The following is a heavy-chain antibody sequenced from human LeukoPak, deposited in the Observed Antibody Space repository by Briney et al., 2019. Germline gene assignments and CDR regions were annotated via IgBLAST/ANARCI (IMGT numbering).Heavy chain of an antibody. Sequence: AGGSLTLACAVSGLTFSSYSVKWVRPAPGKGVEWDSSISSSSNHIYYADSVKGRCTISRDNAKNSLYLQMTNLRADGTAVYYRARWCYYGSAYYYYYMDVWGKGTTVTVSS. J-gene: IGHJ6*03. CDR1: GLTFSSYS. D-gene: IGHD3-10*01. CDR3: ARWCYYGSAYYYYYMDV. V-gene: IGHV3-21*01. CDR2: ISSSSNHI.